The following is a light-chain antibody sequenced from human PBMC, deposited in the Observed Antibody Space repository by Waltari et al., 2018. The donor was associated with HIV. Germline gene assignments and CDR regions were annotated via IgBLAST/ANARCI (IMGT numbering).Light chain of an antibody. V-gene: IGLV1-40*01. J-gene: IGLJ2*01. CDR1: SSNIGAGFD. Sequence: VLTQPPSVSGAPGQRVTISCPGSSSNIGAGFDVHWYKHLPGTAPKLLIYSNSNRPSGVPDRFSGSKSGTSASLAITGLQAEDEADYYCQSYDSSLSALFGGGTKLTVL. CDR3: QSYDSSLSAL. CDR2: SNS.